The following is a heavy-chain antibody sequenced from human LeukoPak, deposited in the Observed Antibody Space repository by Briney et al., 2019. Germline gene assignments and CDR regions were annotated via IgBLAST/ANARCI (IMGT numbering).Heavy chain of an antibody. J-gene: IGHJ6*03. CDR2: IKSKTDGGTI. Sequence: PGGSLTLSCAVSGFTFSNACRSCVRQAPGKGLEWVGRIKSKTDGGTIDYAAPVKGRFTISRDESTGTPVQHMDSLKTEDTAVYSCPPDLSVVDDSRYCVKYFLFGDWGKVTSVT. V-gene: IGHV3-15*01. CDR1: GFTFSNAC. CDR3: PPDLSVVDDSRYCVKYFLFGD. D-gene: IGHD3-22*01.